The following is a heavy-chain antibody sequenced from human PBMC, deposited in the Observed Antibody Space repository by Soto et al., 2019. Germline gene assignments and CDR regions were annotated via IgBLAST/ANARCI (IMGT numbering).Heavy chain of an antibody. Sequence: ASVKVSCKASGYTFTSYDINWVRQATGQGLEWMGWMNPNSGNTAYTQKFQGRVTMTRNTSISTAYMELSSLRSEDTAVYYCARGGRVAVDYYYYGMDVWGQGTTVTVSS. CDR1: GYTFTSYD. CDR3: ARGGRVAVDYYYYGMDV. J-gene: IGHJ6*02. D-gene: IGHD6-19*01. CDR2: MNPNSGNT. V-gene: IGHV1-8*01.